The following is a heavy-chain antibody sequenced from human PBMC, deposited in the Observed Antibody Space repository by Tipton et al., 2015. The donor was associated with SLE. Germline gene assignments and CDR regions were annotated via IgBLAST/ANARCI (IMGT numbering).Heavy chain of an antibody. Sequence: SLRLSCAASGFTFSSYWMSWVRQAPGKGLEWVANIKQDGSEKYYVESVKGRFTISRDNAKNSLYLQMNSLRAEDTAVYYCARKGYYGDYFSRMGVWGQGTTVTVSS. D-gene: IGHD4-17*01. CDR3: ARKGYYGDYFSRMGV. V-gene: IGHV3-7*01. J-gene: IGHJ6*02. CDR1: GFTFSSYW. CDR2: IKQDGSEK.